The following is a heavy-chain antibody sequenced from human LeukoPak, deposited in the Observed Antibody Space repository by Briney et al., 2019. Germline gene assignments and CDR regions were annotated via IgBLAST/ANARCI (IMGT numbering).Heavy chain of an antibody. CDR3: AKDQDYYYGSGSALDY. V-gene: IGHV3-30*02. Sequence: GGSLRLSCAASGFTFSSYGMSWVRQAPGKGLEWVAFIRYDGSQKYYADSLKGRFTISRDNSKNTLYLHMNSLSVEDTAVYYCAKDQDYYYGSGSALDYWGQGTLVTVSS. CDR2: IRYDGSQK. D-gene: IGHD3-10*01. CDR1: GFTFSSYG. J-gene: IGHJ4*02.